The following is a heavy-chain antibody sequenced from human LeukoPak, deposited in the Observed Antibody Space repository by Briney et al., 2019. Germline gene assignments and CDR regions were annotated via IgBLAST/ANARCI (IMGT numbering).Heavy chain of an antibody. CDR2: IYPGDSDT. CDR1: GYSFTSYW. D-gene: IGHD6-6*01. CDR3: ARLFLPRIAARPQDAFDI. V-gene: IGHV5-51*01. Sequence: GESLKISCKGSGYSFTSYWIGWVRQMPGKGLEWVGIIYPGDSDTRYSPSFQGQVTISADKSISTAYLQWSSLKASDTAMYYCARLFLPRIAARPQDAFDIWGQGTMVTVSS. J-gene: IGHJ3*02.